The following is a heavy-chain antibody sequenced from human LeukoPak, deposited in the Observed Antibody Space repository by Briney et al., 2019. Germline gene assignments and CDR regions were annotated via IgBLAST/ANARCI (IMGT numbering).Heavy chain of an antibody. V-gene: IGHV4-31*03. CDR1: GGSISSGGYY. J-gene: IGHJ4*02. CDR3: AGASVYCSSTSCSDY. Sequence: SATLSLTCTVSGGSISSGGYYWSWIRQHPGKGLEWIGYIYYSGSTYYNPSLKSRVTISVDTSKNQFSLKLSSATAADTAVYYCAGASVYCSSTSCSDYWGQGTLVTVSS. CDR2: IYYSGST. D-gene: IGHD2-2*01.